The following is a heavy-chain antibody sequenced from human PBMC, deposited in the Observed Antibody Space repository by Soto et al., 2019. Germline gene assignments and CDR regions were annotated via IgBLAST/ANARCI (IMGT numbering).Heavy chain of an antibody. CDR3: ARDRFSWDFDY. CDR1: GFTFSSYA. D-gene: IGHD6-13*01. V-gene: IGHV3-30-3*01. Sequence: QVQLVESGGGVVQPGRSLRLSCAASGFTFSSYAMHWVRQAPGKGLEWVAVISYDGSNKYYADSEKGRFTISRDNSKNTLYLQMNSLRAEDTAVYYCARDRFSWDFDYWGQGTLVTVSS. J-gene: IGHJ4*02. CDR2: ISYDGSNK.